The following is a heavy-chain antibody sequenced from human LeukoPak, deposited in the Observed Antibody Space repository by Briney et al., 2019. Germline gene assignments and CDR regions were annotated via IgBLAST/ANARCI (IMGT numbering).Heavy chain of an antibody. CDR3: AKDIVLMVYAAGFDI. CDR2: ISWNSGSI. D-gene: IGHD2-8*01. Sequence: GGSLRLSCAASGFTFDDYAMHWVRQAPGKGLEWVSGISWNSGSIGYADSVKGRFTISRDNAKNSLYLQMNSLRAEDTALYYCAKDIVLMVYAAGFDIWGKGTMVTVSS. J-gene: IGHJ3*02. CDR1: GFTFDDYA. V-gene: IGHV3-9*01.